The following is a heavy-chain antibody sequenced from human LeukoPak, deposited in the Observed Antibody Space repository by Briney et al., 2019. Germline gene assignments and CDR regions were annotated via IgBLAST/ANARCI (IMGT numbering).Heavy chain of an antibody. CDR2: IYYSGST. D-gene: IGHD6-13*01. Sequence: NPSETLSLTCTVSGGSISSSSYYWGWIRQPPGKGLEWIGSIYYSGSTYYNPSRKSRVTISVDTSKNQFSLKLSSVTAADTAVYYCARHASSWYYYYGMDVWGQGTTVTVSS. V-gene: IGHV4-39*01. J-gene: IGHJ6*02. CDR3: ARHASSWYYYYGMDV. CDR1: GGSISSSSYY.